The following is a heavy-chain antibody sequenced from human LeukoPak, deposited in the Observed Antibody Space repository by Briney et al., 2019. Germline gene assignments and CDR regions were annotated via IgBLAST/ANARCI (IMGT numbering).Heavy chain of an antibody. D-gene: IGHD2-2*02. CDR3: ARAQVVEPAALQYYYFGMDV. CDR1: GGSFSGYY. J-gene: IGHJ6*04. Sequence: SETLSLTCAVYGGSFSGYYWSWIRQPPGKGLEWIGEINHSGSTNYNPSLKSRVTISVDTSKNQFSLKLSSVTAADTAVYYCARAQVVEPAALQYYYFGMDVWGKGTTVTVSS. V-gene: IGHV4-34*01. CDR2: INHSGST.